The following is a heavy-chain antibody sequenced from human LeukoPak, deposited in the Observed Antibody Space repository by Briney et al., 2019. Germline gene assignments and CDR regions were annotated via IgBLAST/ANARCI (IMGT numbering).Heavy chain of an antibody. Sequence: LETLSLTCTVSGGSISGFYWSWIRRPPGKGLEWIGYIYYSGSTNYNPSLKSRVTISVDTSKNQFSLKLSSVTAADTAVYYCASHSGYDFSYFDYWGQGTLVTVPS. D-gene: IGHD5-12*01. J-gene: IGHJ4*02. CDR1: GGSISGFY. CDR2: IYYSGST. V-gene: IGHV4-59*01. CDR3: ASHSGYDFSYFDY.